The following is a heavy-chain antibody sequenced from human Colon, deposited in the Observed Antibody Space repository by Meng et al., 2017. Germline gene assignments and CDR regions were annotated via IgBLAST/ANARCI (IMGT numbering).Heavy chain of an antibody. CDR3: ARDDPGVGIDF. Sequence: EGQLVESGGGLVQPGGSLRLSCAASGFTFSSYWMHWVRQVPGKGLVWVSHISSDGSGATYADSVQGRFTSSRDNAKNTVYLQMNSLRAEDTAVYFCARDDPGVGIDFWGQGTLVTVSS. CDR1: GFTFSSYW. V-gene: IGHV3-74*03. CDR2: ISSDGSGA. D-gene: IGHD1-26*01. J-gene: IGHJ4*02.